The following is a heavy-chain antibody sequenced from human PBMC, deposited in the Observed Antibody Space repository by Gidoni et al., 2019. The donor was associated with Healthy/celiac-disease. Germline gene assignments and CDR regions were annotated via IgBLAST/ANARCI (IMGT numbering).Heavy chain of an antibody. V-gene: IGHV4-34*01. CDR3: ARGRESSLDY. D-gene: IGHD3-10*01. CDR1: GGSFSGYY. Sequence: QVQLQQWGAGLLKPSEPLSLTCAVYGGSFSGYYWSWIRQPPGKGMEWIGEINHSGSTNYNPSLKSRVTISVDTSKNQFSLKLSSVTAADTAVYYCARGRESSLDYWGQGTLVTVSS. J-gene: IGHJ4*02. CDR2: INHSGST.